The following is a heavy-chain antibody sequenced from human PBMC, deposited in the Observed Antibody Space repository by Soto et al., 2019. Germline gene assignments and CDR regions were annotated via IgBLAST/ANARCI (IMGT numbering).Heavy chain of an antibody. J-gene: IGHJ4*02. CDR2: ISSSAVYI. V-gene: IGHV3-21*01. Sequence: EVQLVESGGGPVRPGGSLKLPCAASGFNFMTYSLSWVRQAPGKGLERVASISSSAVYIDYADSVKGRFTISRDNANNSLYLQMNSLRAEDTATYYCVRDGLDYYDTERLYFDNWGQGTLVTVSS. D-gene: IGHD3-22*01. CDR1: GFNFMTYS. CDR3: VRDGLDYYDTERLYFDN.